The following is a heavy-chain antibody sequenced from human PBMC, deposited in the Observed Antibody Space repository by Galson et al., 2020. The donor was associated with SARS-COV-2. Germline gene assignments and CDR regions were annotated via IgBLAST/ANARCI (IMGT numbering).Heavy chain of an antibody. CDR2: IKQDGSEQ. CDR3: ARWGGYFLDY. D-gene: IGHD3-3*01. V-gene: IGHV3-7*01. CDR1: FSSYW. J-gene: IGHJ4*02. Sequence: FSSYWMRWVRQAPGKGLEWVANIKQDGSEQWYVDSVKGRFTVSRDNVKNSLYLQMNSLRAEDTALYYCARWGGYFLDYWGQGTLVTVSS.